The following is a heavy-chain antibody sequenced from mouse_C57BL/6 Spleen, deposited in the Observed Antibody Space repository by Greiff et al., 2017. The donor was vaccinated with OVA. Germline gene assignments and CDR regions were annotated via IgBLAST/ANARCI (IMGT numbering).Heavy chain of an antibody. J-gene: IGHJ2*01. V-gene: IGHV5-9-1*02. D-gene: IGHD2-5*01. CDR3: TRDRDYSSPFDY. CDR1: GFTFSSYA. CDR2: ISSGGDYI. Sequence: DVMLVESGEGLVKPGGSLKLSCAASGFTFSSYAMSWVRQTPEKRLEWVAYISSGGDYIYYADTVKGRFTISRDNARNTLYLQMSSLKSEDTAMYYCTRDRDYSSPFDYWGQGTTLTVSS.